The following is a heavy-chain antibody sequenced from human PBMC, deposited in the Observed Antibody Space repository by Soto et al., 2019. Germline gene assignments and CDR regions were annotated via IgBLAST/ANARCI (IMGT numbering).Heavy chain of an antibody. Sequence: LRLSCAASGFTFDDYAMHWVRQAPGKGLEWVSGISWNSGSIGYADSVKGRFTISRDNAKNSLYLQMNSLRAEDTALYYCAKTPNSGSYYYFDYWGQGTLVTVSS. J-gene: IGHJ4*02. CDR1: GFTFDDYA. D-gene: IGHD1-26*01. CDR2: ISWNSGSI. V-gene: IGHV3-9*01. CDR3: AKTPNSGSYYYFDY.